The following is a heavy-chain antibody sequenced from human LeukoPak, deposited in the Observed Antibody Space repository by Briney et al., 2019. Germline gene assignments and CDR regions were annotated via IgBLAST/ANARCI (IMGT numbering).Heavy chain of an antibody. V-gene: IGHV3-7*02. D-gene: IGHD6-19*01. J-gene: IGHJ4*02. CDR1: GFTLSSHW. CDR3: GKIYSGGWYWNYFAY. Sequence: PGGSLRLSCAASGFTLSSHWMSWVRQAPGKGLEWVANIKQDGSEQYYVDSVRGRFTISRDNAKNSLYLQMNSLRAEDTAVYYWGKIYSGGWYWNYFAYGGRETLVTVP. CDR2: IKQDGSEQ.